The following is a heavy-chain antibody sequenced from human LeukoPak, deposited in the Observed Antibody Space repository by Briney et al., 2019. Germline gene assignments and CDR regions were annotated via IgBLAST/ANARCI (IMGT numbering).Heavy chain of an antibody. J-gene: IGHJ5*02. CDR1: GGSIRSYY. V-gene: IGHV4-59*01. D-gene: IGHD7-27*01. CDR3: ARNIRTGDLNWFDP. Sequence: PSETLSLTCTVSGGSIRSYYWSWIRQPPGKGLECIGYIYYSGSTNYNPSLKRRVTISVDTSKNQFSLKVISVTAADTAVYYCARNIRTGDLNWFDPWGQGTLVTVSS. CDR2: IYYSGST.